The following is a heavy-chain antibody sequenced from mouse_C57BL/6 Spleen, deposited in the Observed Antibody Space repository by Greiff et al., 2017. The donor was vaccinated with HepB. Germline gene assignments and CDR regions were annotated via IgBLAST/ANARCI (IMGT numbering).Heavy chain of an antibody. CDR3: ARKGGGGLLRSFDY. J-gene: IGHJ2*01. CDR2: IYPRDGST. Sequence: VQLQQSGPELVKPGASVKLSCKASGYTFTSYDINWVKQRPGQGLEWIGWIYPRDGSTKYKEKFKGKATLTVDTASSTAYMELHSLTSEDSAVYFCARKGGGGLLRSFDYWGQGTTLTVSS. D-gene: IGHD1-1*01. V-gene: IGHV1-85*01. CDR1: GYTFTSYD.